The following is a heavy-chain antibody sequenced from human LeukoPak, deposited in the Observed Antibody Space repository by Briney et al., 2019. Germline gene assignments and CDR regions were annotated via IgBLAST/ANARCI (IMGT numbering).Heavy chain of an antibody. CDR3: ARGGRMDSYKVRGPSPDY. CDR1: GGSISSSTYY. V-gene: IGHV4-39*07. D-gene: IGHD3-10*01. CDR2: IYYSGST. J-gene: IGHJ4*02. Sequence: PSETLSLTCTVSGGSISSSTYYWAWIRQPPGKRLEWIGSIYYSGSTYYNPSLKSRVTISVDTSKNQFSLKLSSVTAADTAVYYCARGGRMDSYKVRGPSPDYWGQGTLVTVSS.